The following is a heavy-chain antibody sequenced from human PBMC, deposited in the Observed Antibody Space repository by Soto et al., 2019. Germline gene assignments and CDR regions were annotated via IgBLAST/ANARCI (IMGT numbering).Heavy chain of an antibody. V-gene: IGHV3-23*01. CDR3: AKAGRHYCDSSCYYFDY. D-gene: IGHD3-22*01. J-gene: IGHJ4*02. CDR2: ISGSGGST. CDR1: GFTFSSYA. Sequence: GGSLRLSCAASGFTFSSYAMSWVRQAPGKGLVWVSAISGSGGSTYYADSVKGRFTISRDNSKNTLYLQMNSLRAEDTAVYYCAKAGRHYCDSSCYYFDYWGQGTMVTVSS.